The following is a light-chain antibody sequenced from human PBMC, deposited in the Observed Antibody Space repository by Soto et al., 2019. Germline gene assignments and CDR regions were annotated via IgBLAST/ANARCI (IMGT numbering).Light chain of an antibody. V-gene: IGKV3-20*01. J-gene: IGKJ1*01. Sequence: EVVLTQSPGTLSLSPGERATHSCRASQSVSSNYLAWCQQKPGQAPRLLIYGASSRATSIPDRFSGSGSGTDFTLTISRLEPEDFAVYYCQQYGSSPWTFGQGTKVEIK. CDR3: QQYGSSPWT. CDR1: QSVSSNY. CDR2: GAS.